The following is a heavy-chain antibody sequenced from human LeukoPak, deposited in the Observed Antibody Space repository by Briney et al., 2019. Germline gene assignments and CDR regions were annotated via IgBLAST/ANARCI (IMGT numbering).Heavy chain of an antibody. CDR1: GFTFRNHG. D-gene: IGHD3-16*02. V-gene: IGHV3-33*01. CDR3: VRDIGGFYRGYGDS. CDR2: IWYEGSNK. Sequence: PGGSLRLSCAASGFTFRNHGMYWVRQAPGKGLEWVAVIWYEGSNKYYGDSVKGRFTISRDNSKNTLYLQMNSLRVEDTAVYYCVRDIGGFYRGYGDSWGQGTLVTVSS. J-gene: IGHJ4*02.